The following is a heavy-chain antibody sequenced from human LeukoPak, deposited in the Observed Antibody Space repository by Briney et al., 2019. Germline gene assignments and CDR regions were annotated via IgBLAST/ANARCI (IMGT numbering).Heavy chain of an antibody. D-gene: IGHD3-22*01. CDR1: GYTFTGYY. CDR3: ARSSYSSGYWGD. V-gene: IGHV1-2*02. CDR2: INPNSGGT. Sequence: ASVKVSCKASGYTFTGYYMHWVRQAPGQGLEWMGWINPNSGGTNYARKFQGRVTMTRDTSISTAYMELSRLRSDDTAVYYCARSSYSSGYWGDWGQGTLVTVSS. J-gene: IGHJ4*02.